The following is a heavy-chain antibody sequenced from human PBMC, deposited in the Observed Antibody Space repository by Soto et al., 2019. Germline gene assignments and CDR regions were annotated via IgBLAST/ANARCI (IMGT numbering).Heavy chain of an antibody. CDR3: ARRNYILLFDY. J-gene: IGHJ4*02. D-gene: IGHD1-26*01. Sequence: SETLSLTCTVSGGSISSYYWSWIRQPPGKGLEWIGYIYYSGSTNYNPSLKSRVTISVDTSKNQFSLKLSSVTAADTAVYYCARRNYILLFDYWGQGTLVTVSS. V-gene: IGHV4-59*08. CDR1: GGSISSYY. CDR2: IYYSGST.